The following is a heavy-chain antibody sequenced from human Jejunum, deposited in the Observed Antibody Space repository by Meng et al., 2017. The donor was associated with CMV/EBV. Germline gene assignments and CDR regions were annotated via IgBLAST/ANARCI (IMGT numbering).Heavy chain of an antibody. V-gene: IGHV4-30-2*01. J-gene: IGHJ4*02. CDR1: GASISSSAYS. Sequence: CDGSGASISSSAYSWGWIRQPPGKGLEWIGFIYHTGSTYYHPSLKTRVTISVDGSNNQFSLKLYSVTAADTAVYYCARGYSGYGEDYWGQGTVVTVSS. D-gene: IGHD5-12*01. CDR2: IYHTGST. CDR3: ARGYSGYGEDY.